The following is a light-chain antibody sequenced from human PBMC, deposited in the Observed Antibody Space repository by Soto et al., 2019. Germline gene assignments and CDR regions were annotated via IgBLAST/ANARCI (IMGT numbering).Light chain of an antibody. J-gene: IGKJ1*01. V-gene: IGKV3-15*01. Sequence: EIMMTQSPTTLSVSPGERATLSCRASQSVSKNLAWYQQKPGQAPRLLVYGASTRATGIPAKFSGSGSGTDFTLTISSLQSEDFAVYYCQQYNNWPLWTFGQGTKVDIK. CDR2: GAS. CDR1: QSVSKN. CDR3: QQYNNWPLWT.